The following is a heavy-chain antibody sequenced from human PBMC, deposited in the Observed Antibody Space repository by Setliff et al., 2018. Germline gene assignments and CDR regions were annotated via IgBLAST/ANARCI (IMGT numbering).Heavy chain of an antibody. V-gene: IGHV1-2*02. CDR1: AYTFSGYY. CDR2: INPNIGDT. J-gene: IGHJ6*02. Sequence: ASVKVSCKTSAYTFSGYYIHWVRQAPGQGLQWMGWINPNIGDTNYAPKFQGRVTMTRDTSISTGYMELSSLRPEDTAVYYCARGKMGVVAVAGKYCVMDVWGQGTTVTVSS. D-gene: IGHD6-19*01. CDR3: ARGKMGVVAVAGKYCVMDV.